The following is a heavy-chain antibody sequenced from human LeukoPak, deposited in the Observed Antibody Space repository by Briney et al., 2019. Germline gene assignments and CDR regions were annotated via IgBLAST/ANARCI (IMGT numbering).Heavy chain of an antibody. J-gene: IGHJ1*01. Sequence: GGSLRLSRAASGFIFNNYALHWVRQAPGKGLEWVAVISYDGSKIYYSDSVNGRFTISRDNSKSTLYLQMNSLRAEDTAVYYCARGGTTLGRVREYFPHWGQGTLVIVSS. D-gene: IGHD1-1*01. CDR1: GFIFNNYA. V-gene: IGHV3-30*04. CDR2: ISYDGSKI. CDR3: ARGGTTLGRVREYFPH.